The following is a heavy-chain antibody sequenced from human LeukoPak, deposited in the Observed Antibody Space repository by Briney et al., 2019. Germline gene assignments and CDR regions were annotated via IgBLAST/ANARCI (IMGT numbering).Heavy chain of an antibody. V-gene: IGHV3-48*01. CDR1: GFTFSNYN. Sequence: QPGGSLRLSCAASGFTFSNYNMNWVRQAPGKGLEWVSYISLSSTSIYYADSVKGRFTISRDNAKNSLYLQMNSLRAEDSAIYYCAREPTYTSSWYFTCDYWGQGTLVTVSS. CDR2: ISLSSTSI. CDR3: AREPTYTSSWYFTCDY. D-gene: IGHD6-13*01. J-gene: IGHJ4*02.